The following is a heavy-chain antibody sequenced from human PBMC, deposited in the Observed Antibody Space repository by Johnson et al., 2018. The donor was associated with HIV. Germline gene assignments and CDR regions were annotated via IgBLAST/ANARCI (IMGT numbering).Heavy chain of an antibody. V-gene: IGHV3-9*01. D-gene: IGHD3-16*01. J-gene: IGHJ3*02. CDR2: ISWNSGSI. CDR3: ARDGGFVGAFDI. Sequence: VQLVESGGGLVQPGRSLRLSCAASGFTFDDYAMHWVRQAPGKGLEWVSGISWNSGSIGYADSVKGRFTISRDNAKNSLYLQMNSLRAEDTALYYCARDGGFVGAFDIWGQGTMVIVSS. CDR1: GFTFDDYA.